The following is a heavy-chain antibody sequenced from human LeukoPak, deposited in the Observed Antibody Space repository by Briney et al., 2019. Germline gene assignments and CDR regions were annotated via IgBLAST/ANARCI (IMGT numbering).Heavy chain of an antibody. CDR3: ARLSTMGFQTDY. V-gene: IGHV4-39*01. CDR1: GGSISSSTNY. CDR2: IYYSGST. D-gene: IGHD3-10*01. J-gene: IGHJ4*02. Sequence: SETLSLTCTVSGGSISSSTNYWGWIRQPPGKGLEWIGTIYYSGSTYYNPSVESRVTISVDTSKSQFSLRLNSVTAADTAVYYCARLSTMGFQTDYLGQGTLVTVSS.